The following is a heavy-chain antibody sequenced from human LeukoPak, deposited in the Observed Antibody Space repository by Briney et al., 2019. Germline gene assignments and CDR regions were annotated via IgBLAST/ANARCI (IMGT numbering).Heavy chain of an antibody. Sequence: SETLSLTCTVSGGSISSYYWSWIRQPAGKGLEWIGRIYPSGSTNYNPSLKSRLTMSVDTSNNQFSLTLSSVTAADTAVYYGARDSGGRYAVEYYFDYWGQGTLVTVSS. CDR2: IYPSGST. CDR1: GGSISSYY. J-gene: IGHJ4*02. CDR3: ARDSGGRYAVEYYFDY. D-gene: IGHD1-26*01. V-gene: IGHV4-4*07.